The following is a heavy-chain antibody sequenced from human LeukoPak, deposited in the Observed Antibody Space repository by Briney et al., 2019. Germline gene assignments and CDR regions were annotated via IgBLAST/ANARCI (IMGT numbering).Heavy chain of an antibody. Sequence: PSETLSLTCTVSGGSISSHYWSWIRQPPGKGLEWIGYIYYSGSTNYNPSLKSRVTISVDTSKNQFSLKLSSVTAADTAVYYCARVSLSYDFWSGPFDYWGQGTLVTVSS. CDR3: ARVSLSYDFWSGPFDY. J-gene: IGHJ4*02. V-gene: IGHV4-59*11. CDR2: IYYSGST. CDR1: GGSISSHY. D-gene: IGHD3-3*01.